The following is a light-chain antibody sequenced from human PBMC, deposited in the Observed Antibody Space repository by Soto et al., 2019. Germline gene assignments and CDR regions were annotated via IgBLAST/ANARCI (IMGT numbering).Light chain of an antibody. V-gene: IGLV1-47*02. Sequence: QSVLTQPPSASATPGQRVTISCSGSSSNIGRRIVYWYQHLPGTAPKLLIYSNNQRPSGVPARFSGSKSGTATSLAISGLRSDDEADYYCAGWDDTLSDPVFGGGTKLTVL. CDR1: SSNIGRRI. CDR2: SNN. J-gene: IGLJ2*01. CDR3: AGWDDTLSDPV.